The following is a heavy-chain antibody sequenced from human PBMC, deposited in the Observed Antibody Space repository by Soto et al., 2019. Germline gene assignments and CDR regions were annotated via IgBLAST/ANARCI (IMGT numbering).Heavy chain of an antibody. Sequence: QVQLVQSGAEVKKPGASVKVSCKASGYTFTSYGISWVRQAPGQCREWMGWISAYNGNTNYAQKLQGRVTMTTDTSTSIAYMELRSLRSDDTAVYYCARDGPKTYHQIAAVFDYWGQGTLVTVSS. CDR2: ISAYNGNT. D-gene: IGHD6-13*01. CDR3: ARDGPKTYHQIAAVFDY. V-gene: IGHV1-18*01. CDR1: GYTFTSYG. J-gene: IGHJ4*02.